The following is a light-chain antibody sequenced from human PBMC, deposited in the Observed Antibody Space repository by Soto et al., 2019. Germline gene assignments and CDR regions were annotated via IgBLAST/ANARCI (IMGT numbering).Light chain of an antibody. CDR1: SGSVSTSYY. J-gene: IGLJ3*02. CDR2: STN. Sequence: QAVVTQEPSFSVSPGGTVTLTCGLSSGSVSTSYYPSWYQQTPGQAPRTLMYSTNIRSSGVPDRFSGSILGNKAALTITGAQADDESDYYCVLYMGSGIWVFGGGTKVTVL. V-gene: IGLV8-61*01. CDR3: VLYMGSGIWV.